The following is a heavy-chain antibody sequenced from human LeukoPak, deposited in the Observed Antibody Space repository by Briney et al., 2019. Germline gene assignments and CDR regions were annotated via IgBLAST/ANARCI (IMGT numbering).Heavy chain of an antibody. CDR1: GGSFSGYY. J-gene: IGHJ4*02. CDR2: INHSGST. Sequence: SETLSLTCAVYGGSFSGYYWSWIRQPPGKGLEWIGEINHSGSTNYNPSLKSRVTISADTSKNQFSLKLSSVTAADTAVYYCARDSGIVVVPAASLGTYFDYWGQGTLVTVSS. V-gene: IGHV4-34*01. D-gene: IGHD2-2*01. CDR3: ARDSGIVVVPAASLGTYFDY.